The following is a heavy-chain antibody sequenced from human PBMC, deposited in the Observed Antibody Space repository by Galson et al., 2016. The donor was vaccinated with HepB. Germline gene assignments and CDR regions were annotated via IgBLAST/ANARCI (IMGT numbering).Heavy chain of an antibody. V-gene: IGHV5-51*01. CDR3: ARGMTEGSDC. J-gene: IGHJ4*02. Sequence: QSGAEVKKSGESLKISCKGSGYTFTRHWIGWVRQLPGKGLEWMGTIYPGDSDTKYSPSFQGQVTISVDKSINTAYLQWSSLKTSDTGMYYCARGMTEGSDCWGQGTLVSVSS. CDR2: IYPGDSDT. D-gene: IGHD3-10*01. CDR1: GYTFTRHW.